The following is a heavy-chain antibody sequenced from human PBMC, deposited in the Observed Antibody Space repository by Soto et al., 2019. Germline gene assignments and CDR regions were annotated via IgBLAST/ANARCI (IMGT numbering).Heavy chain of an antibody. Sequence: GESLKISCKGVGYKFGSAWIGWVHQMPGKGLEWMGIIKPGTSDIRYSPSCRGHVTISADEAVSTAYLQWSSLKASDTAMYYCARQLSHICDSWGQGTLVTVSS. CDR2: IKPGTSDI. CDR3: ARQLSHICDS. J-gene: IGHJ4*02. CDR1: GYKFGSAW. V-gene: IGHV5-51*07. D-gene: IGHD3-3*02.